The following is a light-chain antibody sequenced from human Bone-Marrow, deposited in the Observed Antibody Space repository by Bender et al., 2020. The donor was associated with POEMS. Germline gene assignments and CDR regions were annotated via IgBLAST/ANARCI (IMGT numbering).Light chain of an antibody. CDR3: ISYTSSSALV. J-gene: IGLJ3*02. CDR2: DVN. CDR1: SSDIGGYND. Sequence: QSALTQPASVSGSPGQSITISCTGTSSDIGGYNDVSWYQQHPGKAPKLMILDVNNRPSGVSNRFSGSKSGNTASLTISGLRAEDEADYFCISYTSSSALVFGGGTKLTVL. V-gene: IGLV2-14*03.